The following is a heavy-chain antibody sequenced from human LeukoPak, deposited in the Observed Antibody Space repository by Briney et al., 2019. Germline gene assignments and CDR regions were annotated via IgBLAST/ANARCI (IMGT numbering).Heavy chain of an antibody. Sequence: SETLSLTCAVYGGSFNGYYWSWIRQPPGKGLEWIGEINHSGSTNYNPSLKSRVTISVDTSKNQFSLKLSSVTAADTAVYYCARGSGWHDYWGQGTLVTVSS. V-gene: IGHV4-34*01. CDR2: INHSGST. J-gene: IGHJ4*02. CDR3: ARGSGWHDY. D-gene: IGHD6-19*01. CDR1: GGSFNGYY.